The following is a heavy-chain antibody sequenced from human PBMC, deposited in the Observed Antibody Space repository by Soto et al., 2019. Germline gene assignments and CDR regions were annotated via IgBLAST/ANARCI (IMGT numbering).Heavy chain of an antibody. CDR3: ARIQLEHYYYYGMDV. CDR2: IKQDGSEK. Sequence: PGGSLRLSCAASGFTFSSYWMSWVRQAPGKGLEWVANIKQDGSEKYYVDSVKGRFTISRDNAKNSLYPQMNSLRAEDTAVYYCARIQLEHYYYYGMDVWGQGTTVTVSS. V-gene: IGHV3-7*01. J-gene: IGHJ6*02. D-gene: IGHD1-1*01. CDR1: GFTFSSYW.